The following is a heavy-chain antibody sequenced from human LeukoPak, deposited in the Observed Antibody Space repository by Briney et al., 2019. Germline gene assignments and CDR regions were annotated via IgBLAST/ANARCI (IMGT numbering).Heavy chain of an antibody. CDR2: IRYDGGNK. CDR1: GFTFSSYG. Sequence: GGSLRLSCAASGFTFSSYGMHWVRQAPGKGLEWVAFIRYDGGNKYYADSVKGRFTISRDNSKNTLYLQMNSLRAEDTAVYYCAKDLRSGSYGYYFDYWGQGTLVTVSS. V-gene: IGHV3-30*02. D-gene: IGHD1-26*01. J-gene: IGHJ4*02. CDR3: AKDLRSGSYGYYFDY.